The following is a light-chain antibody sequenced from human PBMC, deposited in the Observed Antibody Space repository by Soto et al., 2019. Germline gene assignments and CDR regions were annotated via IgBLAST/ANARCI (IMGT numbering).Light chain of an antibody. V-gene: IGKV1-5*01. Sequence: DIQMTQSPSTLSASVGDRVTITCRASQSISSWLAWYQQKPGKAPKLLIYDASSLESGVPSRFSGSGSGTEFTLTHSSLQPDDFATYYCQQYNSYSGTFGQGTKVEIK. CDR1: QSISSW. CDR3: QQYNSYSGT. CDR2: DAS. J-gene: IGKJ1*01.